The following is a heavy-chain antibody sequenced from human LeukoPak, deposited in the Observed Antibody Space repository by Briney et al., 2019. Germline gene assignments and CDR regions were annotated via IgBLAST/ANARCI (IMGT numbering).Heavy chain of an antibody. CDR3: ARDGPAVIIFGYFEY. J-gene: IGHJ4*02. CDR2: ISYDGSNK. Sequence: GGSLRLSCAASGFTFSNYVMHWVRQAPGKGLEWVAVISYDGSNKYYADSVKGRFTISRDNSKSTLYLQMSSLRAEDTAVYYCARDGPAVIIFGYFEYWGQGTLVTVSS. CDR1: GFTFSNYV. D-gene: IGHD3-16*01. V-gene: IGHV3-30*03.